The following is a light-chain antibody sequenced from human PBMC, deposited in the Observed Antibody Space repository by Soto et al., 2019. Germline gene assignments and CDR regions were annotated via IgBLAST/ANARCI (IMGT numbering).Light chain of an antibody. CDR3: QQYDNLPPDT. CDR1: QDISNY. J-gene: IGKJ2*01. Sequence: DIQMTQSPSSLSASVGDRVTITCQASQDISNYLNWYQQKPGKAPKLLIYDASNLETGVPSRFSGSGSGTDFTFTVSSLQPEDIATYYCQQYDNLPPDTFGQETKLAIK. CDR2: DAS. V-gene: IGKV1-33*01.